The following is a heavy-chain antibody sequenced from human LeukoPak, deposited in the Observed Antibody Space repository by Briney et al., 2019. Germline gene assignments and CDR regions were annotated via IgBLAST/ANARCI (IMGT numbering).Heavy chain of an antibody. D-gene: IGHD6-13*01. CDR1: GFTFSSYG. V-gene: IGHV3-30*03. CDR2: ISYDGSNK. CDR3: ARGSGEVDSSSWYAGFDY. J-gene: IGHJ4*02. Sequence: GGSLRLSCAASGFTFSSYGMHWVRQAPGKGLEWVAVISYDGSNKYYADSVKGRFTISRDNSKNTLYLQMNSLRAEDTAVYYCARGSGEVDSSSWYAGFDYWGQGTLVTVSS.